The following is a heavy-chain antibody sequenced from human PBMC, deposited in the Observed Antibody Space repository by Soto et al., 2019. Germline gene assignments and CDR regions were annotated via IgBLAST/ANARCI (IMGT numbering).Heavy chain of an antibody. CDR3: VKSGDNYNLLDY. J-gene: IGHJ4*02. CDR2: SSNSGSFT. D-gene: IGHD1-1*01. V-gene: IGHV3-11*06. CDR1: GFTLSYHY. Sequence: GGSLRLSCAASGFTLSYHYMSWIRQAPGKGLEWIGYSSNSGSFTRYADSVKGRFSISRDNAKSSLYLQISSLRGDDTATYYCVKSGDNYNLLDYWGQGTPVTVSS.